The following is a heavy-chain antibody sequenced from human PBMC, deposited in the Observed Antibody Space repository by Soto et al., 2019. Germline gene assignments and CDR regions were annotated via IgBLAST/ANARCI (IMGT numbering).Heavy chain of an antibody. CDR1: GGTFSSYT. CDR3: ARGRYGYYPLAFDI. Sequence: QVQLVQSGAEVKKPGSSVKVSCKASGGTFSSYTISWVRQAPGQGLEWMGRIIPILGIANYAQKFKGRVTTTADKSTSTAYMEQGSPRSEDTTAYYCARGRYGYYPLAFDIWGQGTMVTVSS. D-gene: IGHD4-17*01. J-gene: IGHJ3*02. V-gene: IGHV1-69*02. CDR2: IIPILGIA.